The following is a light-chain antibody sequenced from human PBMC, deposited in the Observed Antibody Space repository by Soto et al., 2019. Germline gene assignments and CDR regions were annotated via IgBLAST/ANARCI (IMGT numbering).Light chain of an antibody. CDR3: QKFNNYPLT. CDR2: SAC. V-gene: IGKV1-9*01. Sequence: DIQLTQSPSFLSASEGDRVTITCRASQDIHVFLAWYQHKPGKAPRLLIDSACTLQSGVPSRFRRSRSGTESILTISSLQPEDLATYYCQKFNNYPLTFGPGTKVDIK. CDR1: QDIHVF. J-gene: IGKJ3*01.